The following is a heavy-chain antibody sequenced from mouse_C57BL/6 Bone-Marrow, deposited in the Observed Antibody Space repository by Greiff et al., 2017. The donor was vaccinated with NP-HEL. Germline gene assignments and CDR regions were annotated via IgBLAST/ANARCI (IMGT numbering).Heavy chain of an antibody. CDR1: GYTFTDYE. J-gene: IGHJ3*01. D-gene: IGHD2-4*01. CDR2: IDPETGGT. V-gene: IGHV1-15*01. CDR3: TREGLRVFAY. Sequence: QVQLKESGAELVRPGASVTLSCKASGYTFTDYEMHWVKQTPVHGLEWIGAIDPETGGTAYNQKFKGKAILTADKSSSTAYMELRSLTSEDSAVYYCTREGLRVFAYWGQGTLVTVSA.